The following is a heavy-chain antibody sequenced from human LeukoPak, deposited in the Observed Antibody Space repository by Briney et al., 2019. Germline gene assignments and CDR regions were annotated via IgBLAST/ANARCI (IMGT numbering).Heavy chain of an antibody. D-gene: IGHD4-17*01. CDR1: GGSISSYY. Sequence: PSETLSLTCTVSGGSISSYYWSWIRQPPGKGLEWIGYIYYSRSTNYNPSLKSRVTISVDTSKNQFSLKLSSVTAADTAVHYCARRNYGDYGFDYWGQGTLVTVSS. J-gene: IGHJ4*02. V-gene: IGHV4-59*08. CDR2: IYYSRST. CDR3: ARRNYGDYGFDY.